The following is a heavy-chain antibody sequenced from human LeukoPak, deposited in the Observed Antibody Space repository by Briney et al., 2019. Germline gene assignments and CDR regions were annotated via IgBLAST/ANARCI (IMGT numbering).Heavy chain of an antibody. V-gene: IGHV3-23*01. CDR3: AKPLYGSGSYYHLDV. Sequence: GGSLRLSCAASGFTFSSYAMSWVRQAPWKGLEWVSAISGSGGTAYYADSVKGRFTISSDNSKNTLYLQMNSLRAEDTAVYYCAKPLYGSGSYYHLDVWGQGTTVTVSS. J-gene: IGHJ6*02. CDR2: ISGSGGTA. CDR1: GFTFSSYA. D-gene: IGHD3-10*01.